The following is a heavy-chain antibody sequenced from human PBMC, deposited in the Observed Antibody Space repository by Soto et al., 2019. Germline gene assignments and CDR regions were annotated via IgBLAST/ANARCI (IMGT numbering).Heavy chain of an antibody. CDR3: ARGRLTTVTNKILSYMDV. V-gene: IGHV4-34*01. Sequence: SETLSLTCAVYGGSFSGYYWSWIRQPPGKGLEWIGEINHSGSTNYNPSLKSRVTISVDTSKNQFSLKLSSVTAADTAVYYCARGRLTTVTNKILSYMDVWGKGTTVNVSS. D-gene: IGHD4-4*01. CDR1: GGSFSGYY. CDR2: INHSGST. J-gene: IGHJ6*03.